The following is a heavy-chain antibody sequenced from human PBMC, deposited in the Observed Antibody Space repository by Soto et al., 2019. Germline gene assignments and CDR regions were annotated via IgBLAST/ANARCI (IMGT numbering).Heavy chain of an antibody. CDR1: GGSFSSSSYY. J-gene: IGHJ4*02. CDR3: ARHWITMVRGVCHFDY. CDR2: FYYSGST. Sequence: QLQLQESGPGLVKPSETLSLTCTVSGGSFSSSSYYWGWIRQPPGKGLEWIGSFYYSGSTYYNPSLKSRVTMSVDPSKNQFSLKLISVTAADTAVYYCARHWITMVRGVCHFDYWGQGTLVTVSS. V-gene: IGHV4-39*01. D-gene: IGHD3-10*01.